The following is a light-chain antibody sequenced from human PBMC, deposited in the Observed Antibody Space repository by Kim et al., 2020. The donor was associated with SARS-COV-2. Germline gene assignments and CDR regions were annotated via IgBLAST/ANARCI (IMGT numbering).Light chain of an antibody. CDR2: ATS. J-gene: IGKJ2*03. CDR3: LQYETYPYS. CDR1: QDISGW. Sequence: SASVGDRVTITCRASQDISGWLAWYQQKPDKAPKSLIYATSKLESGVPSRFSGSGSGTEFTLTITSLQPEDFATYYCLQYETYPYSFGQGTKLEI. V-gene: IGKV1D-16*01.